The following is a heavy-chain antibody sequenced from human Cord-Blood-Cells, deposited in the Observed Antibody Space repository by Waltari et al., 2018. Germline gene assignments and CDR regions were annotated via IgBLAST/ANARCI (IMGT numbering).Heavy chain of an antibody. J-gene: IGHJ4*02. Sequence: VQLVESGGGVVQPGRSLRLSCAASGFTFSSDGMHWVRRSPGKGLEWVAVIWYDGSNKYYADSVKGRFTISRDNSKTTLYLQMNSLRAEDTAVYYCARGGYCSSTSCYEGGFDYWGQGTLVTVSS. CDR2: IWYDGSNK. D-gene: IGHD2-2*01. V-gene: IGHV3-33*01. CDR1: GFTFSSDG. CDR3: ARGGYCSSTSCYEGGFDY.